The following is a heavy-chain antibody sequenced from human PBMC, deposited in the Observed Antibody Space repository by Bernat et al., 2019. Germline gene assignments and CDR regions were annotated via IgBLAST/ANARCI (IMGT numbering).Heavy chain of an antibody. V-gene: IGHV1-3*01. Sequence: QVQLVQSGAEVKKPGASVKVSCKASGYTFTSYAMHWVRQAPGQRLEWMGWINAGNGNTKYSQKFQGRVTITRDTFASTAYMELSSLRSEDTAVYYCAREPLYSGSSGIDYWGQGTLVTVSS. CDR1: GYTFTSYA. CDR2: INAGNGNT. CDR3: AREPLYSGSSGIDY. J-gene: IGHJ4*02. D-gene: IGHD6-6*01.